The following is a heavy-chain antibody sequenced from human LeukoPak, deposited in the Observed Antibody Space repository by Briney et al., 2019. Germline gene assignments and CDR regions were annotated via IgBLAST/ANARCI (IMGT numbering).Heavy chain of an antibody. CDR2: IWYDGSNK. V-gene: IGHV3-33*01. D-gene: IGHD2/OR15-2a*01. J-gene: IGHJ4*02. Sequence: GGSLRLSCAASGFTFSNYGMHWVRQAPGKGLEWVALIWYDGSNKYYTDSVKGRLTISRDNSKDTLFLQMNGLRAEDTAVYYCAREGPCGNSQFDYWGQGTLVTVSS. CDR3: AREGPCGNSQFDY. CDR1: GFTFSNYG.